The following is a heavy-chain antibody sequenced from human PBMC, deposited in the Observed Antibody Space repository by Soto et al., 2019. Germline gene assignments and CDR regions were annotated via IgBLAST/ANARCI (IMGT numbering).Heavy chain of an antibody. V-gene: IGHV3-30*18. CDR1: GFTFSSYG. J-gene: IGHJ4*02. CDR3: AKDRIGLVGY. Sequence: GGSLRLSCAASGFTFSSYGMHWVRQAPGKGLEWVAVISYDGSNKYYADSVKGRFTISRDNSKNTLYLQMNSLRAEDTAVYYCAKDRIGLVGYWGQGTLVTVSS. CDR2: ISYDGSNK.